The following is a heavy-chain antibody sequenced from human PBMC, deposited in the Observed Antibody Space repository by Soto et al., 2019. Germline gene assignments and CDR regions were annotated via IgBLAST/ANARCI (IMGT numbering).Heavy chain of an antibody. J-gene: IGHJ4*02. CDR3: ATVFDV. D-gene: IGHD4-17*01. Sequence: DVQLVESGGGLVQPGGSLRVSCAASGFTFRSHRIHWVRQAPGKGLEWVSRIDTDGGGTSYADSVKGRFTISTDNAENTVYLQMNGLRVEDTAVCYCATVFDVWGQGTLVTVSS. CDR1: GFTFRSHR. CDR2: IDTDGGGT. V-gene: IGHV3-74*01.